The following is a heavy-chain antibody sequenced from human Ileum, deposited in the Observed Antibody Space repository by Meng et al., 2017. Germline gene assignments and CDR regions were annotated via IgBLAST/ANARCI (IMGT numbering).Heavy chain of an antibody. V-gene: IGHV3-15*01. CDR2: IRRKTDATTT. J-gene: IGHJ4*02. CDR3: TAEDPQYYFDY. Sequence: EVQLVESGGGLVKPGGFLRLSCAASGFTFSNAWLSWVRQAPGKGLEWIARIRRKTDATTTDYVAPVKGRFTISRDDSENTLFLQMNSLKTEDTAVYYCTAEDPQYYFDYWGQGTLVTVSS. CDR1: GFTFSNAW.